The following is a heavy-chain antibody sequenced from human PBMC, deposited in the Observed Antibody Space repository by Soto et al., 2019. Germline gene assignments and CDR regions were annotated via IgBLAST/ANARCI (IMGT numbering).Heavy chain of an antibody. J-gene: IGHJ3*02. V-gene: IGHV3-30*18. CDR2: ISYGGSNK. CDR1: GFTFSSYG. Sequence: GGSLRLSCAASGFTFSSYGMHWVRQAPGKGLEWVAVISYGGSNKYYADSVKGRFTISRDNSKNTLYLQMNSLRAEDTAVYYCAKDSGYYDSSGFDAFDIWGQGTMVT. CDR3: AKDSGYYDSSGFDAFDI. D-gene: IGHD3-22*01.